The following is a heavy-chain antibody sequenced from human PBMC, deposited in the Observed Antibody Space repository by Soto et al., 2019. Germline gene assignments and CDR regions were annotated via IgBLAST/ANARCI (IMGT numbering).Heavy chain of an antibody. Sequence: QVQLVESGGGVVQPGRSLRLSCAASGFTFSNYGMHWVRQAPGKGLEWVATISYDGNNKYYADSVTGRFAISTDNSKNTLYLRVSSLRAEDTAVYYCAKDSTSGMDVWGQGTTVTVSS. J-gene: IGHJ6*02. CDR1: GFTFSNYG. V-gene: IGHV3-30*18. CDR2: ISYDGNNK. CDR3: AKDSTSGMDV.